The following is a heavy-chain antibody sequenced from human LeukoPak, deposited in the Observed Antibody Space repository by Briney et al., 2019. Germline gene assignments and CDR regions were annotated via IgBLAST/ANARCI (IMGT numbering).Heavy chain of an antibody. CDR3: ARPYDSSGYYYVY. J-gene: IGHJ4*02. D-gene: IGHD3-22*01. CDR2: IYPGDSDT. CDR1: GYSFTSYW. Sequence: GEPLKISCKGSGYSFTSYWIGWVRQMPGKGLEWMGIIYPGDSDTRYSPSFQGQVTISADKSISTAYLQWSSLEASDTAMYYCARPYDSSGYYYVYWGQGTLVTVSS. V-gene: IGHV5-51*01.